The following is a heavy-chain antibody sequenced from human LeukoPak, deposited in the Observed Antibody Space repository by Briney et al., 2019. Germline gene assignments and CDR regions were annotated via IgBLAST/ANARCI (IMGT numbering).Heavy chain of an antibody. J-gene: IGHJ4*02. Sequence: GASVKVSCKASGGTFSSYAISWVRQAPGQGLEWMGRIIPILGIANYAQKFQGRVTITADKSTSTAYMELSSLRSEDTAVYYCARLGYCTNGVCLDYWGQGTLVTVSS. CDR1: GGTFSSYA. V-gene: IGHV1-69*04. D-gene: IGHD2-8*01. CDR3: ARLGYCTNGVCLDY. CDR2: IIPILGIA.